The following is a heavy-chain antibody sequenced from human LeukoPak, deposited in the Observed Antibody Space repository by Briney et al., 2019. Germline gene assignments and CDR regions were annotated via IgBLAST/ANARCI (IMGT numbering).Heavy chain of an antibody. CDR3: ARDRYSGYDYYYYHGMDV. CDR1: GFTFSSYW. V-gene: IGHV3-7*01. D-gene: IGHD5-12*01. Sequence: GGSLRLSCAASGFTFSSYWMSWVRQAPGKGLEWVANIKQDGSEKYYVDSVKGRFTISRDNAKNSLYLQMNSLRAEDTAVYYCARDRYSGYDYYYYHGMDVWGQGTTVTVSS. CDR2: IKQDGSEK. J-gene: IGHJ6*02.